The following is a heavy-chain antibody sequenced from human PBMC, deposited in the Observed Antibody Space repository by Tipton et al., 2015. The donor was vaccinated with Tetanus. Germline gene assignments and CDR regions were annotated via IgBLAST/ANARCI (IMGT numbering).Heavy chain of an antibody. J-gene: IGHJ6*02. D-gene: IGHD2-21*01. V-gene: IGHV4-61*05. CDR3: ARLTGHSMDVVDYYYFGMDV. CDR2: IYYTGST. Sequence: TLSLTCTVSGGSISDKKYYWGWIRQPPGKGLEWIGYIYYTGSTNYNPSLKSGVTISLDTSKNQFSLKLTSVSAADTAVYYCARLTGHSMDVVDYYYFGMDVWGQGTKVTVSS. CDR1: GGSISDKKYY.